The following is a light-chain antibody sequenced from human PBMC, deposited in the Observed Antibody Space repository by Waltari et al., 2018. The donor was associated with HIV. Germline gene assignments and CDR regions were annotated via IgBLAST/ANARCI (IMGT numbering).Light chain of an antibody. CDR1: NIGSKR. J-gene: IGLJ3*02. V-gene: IGLV3-21*02. CDR2: DDS. Sequence: SYVLTQAPSVSVAPGQTARITCGGDNIGSKRVHWYQQRPGQAPLLVGYDDSDRPSGIPERISGSNSGNTATLTINRVEGGDEADYYCQVWDTSGDFWEFGGGTKLTVL. CDR3: QVWDTSGDFWE.